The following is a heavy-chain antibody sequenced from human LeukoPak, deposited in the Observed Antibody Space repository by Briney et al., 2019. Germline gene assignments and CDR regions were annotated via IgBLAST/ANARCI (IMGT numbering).Heavy chain of an antibody. Sequence: PGGSLRLSCAASGFSFSSYGMHWVRQAPGKGLEWVALIWGDGSNKFHADSVKGRFTISRDNSKNTLYLQMSSLRAEDTAVYYCVKTLISVAGTGAFDIWGQGTMVTVSS. CDR3: VKTLISVAGTGAFDI. CDR2: IWGDGSNK. D-gene: IGHD6-19*01. CDR1: GFSFSSYG. J-gene: IGHJ3*02. V-gene: IGHV3-30*02.